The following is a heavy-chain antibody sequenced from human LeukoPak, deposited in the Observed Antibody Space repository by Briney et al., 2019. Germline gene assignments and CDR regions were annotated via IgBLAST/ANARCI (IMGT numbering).Heavy chain of an antibody. CDR1: GFTFSNSA. CDR3: TKSGSSRFDP. CDR2: FSGSGGST. D-gene: IGHD1-26*01. V-gene: IGHV3-23*01. Sequence: PGGSLRLSCAASGFTFSNSAMSWVRQAPGKGLEWVSSFSGSGGSTYYADSVKGRFTISRDNSKNTLYLQMNSLRAEDTAIYYCTKSGSSRFDPWGQGTLVTVSS. J-gene: IGHJ5*02.